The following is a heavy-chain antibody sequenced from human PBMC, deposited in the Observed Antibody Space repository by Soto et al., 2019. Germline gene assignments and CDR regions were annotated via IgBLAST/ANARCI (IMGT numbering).Heavy chain of an antibody. CDR2: INPSGGST. V-gene: IGHV1-46*01. J-gene: IGHJ4*02. CDR3: ARPLTAAGLDFDY. CDR1: GYTFSNYY. D-gene: IGHD6-13*01. Sequence: QAQLVQSGAEVKKPGASVKVSCKASGYTFSNYYIHWVRQAPGQGLEWMGIINPSGGSTTYAQRFQGRVTMTTDTSTSTVYMELSSLRSEDTAVYYCARPLTAAGLDFDYWGQGTLVTVSS.